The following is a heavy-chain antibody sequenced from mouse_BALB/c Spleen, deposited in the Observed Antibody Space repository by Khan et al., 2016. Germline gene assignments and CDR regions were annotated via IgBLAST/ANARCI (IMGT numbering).Heavy chain of an antibody. CDR3: ARSYYGDKDAMDY. D-gene: IGHD1-1*01. J-gene: IGHJ4*01. CDR2: ISYSGST. V-gene: IGHV3-2*02. CDR1: GYSITSDYA. Sequence: VQLKQSGPGLVKPSQSLSLTCTVTGYSITSDYAWNWIRQFPGNRLEWMGYISYSGSTSYNPSLKSRISIPRDTSKNQFFLQLNSVTSEDTATYYCARSYYGDKDAMDYWGQGTSVTVSS.